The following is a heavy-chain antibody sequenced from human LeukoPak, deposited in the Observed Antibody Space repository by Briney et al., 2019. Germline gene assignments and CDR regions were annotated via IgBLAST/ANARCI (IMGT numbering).Heavy chain of an antibody. CDR3: SRQTVSCHDF. V-gene: IGHV3-73*01. CDR1: GFSLSDSH. CDR2: IRSRRDNYAT. Sequence: GGSLRLSCAASGFSLSDSHMHWVRQAPGKGLEWVGHIRSRRDNYATAYGVSVQGRFTISGDDSNNMAYLQMNSLTADDTAVYYCSRQTVSCHDFWGQGTLVTVSS. J-gene: IGHJ4*02. D-gene: IGHD2-2*01.